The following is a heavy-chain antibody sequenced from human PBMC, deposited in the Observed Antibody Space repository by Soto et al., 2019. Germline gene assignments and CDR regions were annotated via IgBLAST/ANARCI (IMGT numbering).Heavy chain of an antibody. J-gene: IGHJ4*02. D-gene: IGHD3-16*01. Sequence: QVPLVESGGGVVQPGRSLRLSCAASGFTFSSYAMHCVRQAPGKGLEWVAVISYDGSNKYYADSVKGRFTISRDNSKKTLYLQMNSLRAEDTAVYYCARAYEGDYFDYWGQGTLVTVSS. CDR2: ISYDGSNK. CDR1: GFTFSSYA. V-gene: IGHV3-30-3*01. CDR3: ARAYEGDYFDY.